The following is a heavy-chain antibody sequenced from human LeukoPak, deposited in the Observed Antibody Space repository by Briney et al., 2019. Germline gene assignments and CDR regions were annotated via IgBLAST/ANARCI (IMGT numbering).Heavy chain of an antibody. CDR2: IYYSGST. V-gene: IGHV4-39*02. D-gene: IGHD5-18*01. CDR3: ARDERTPRGCSYGYFDY. Sequence: SETLSLTCTVSGGSISSSSYYWGWIRQPPGKGLEWIGSIYYSGSTYYNPSLKSRVTISVDTSKNQFSLKLSSVTAADTAVYYCARDERTPRGCSYGYFDYWGQGTLVTVSS. J-gene: IGHJ4*02. CDR1: GGSISSSSYY.